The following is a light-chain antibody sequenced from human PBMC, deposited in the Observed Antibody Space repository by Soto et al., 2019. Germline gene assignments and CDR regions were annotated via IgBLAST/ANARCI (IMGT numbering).Light chain of an antibody. Sequence: QSVLTQPPSASGSPGQSVAISCTGTSSDVGGYNYVSWYQQHPGKAPKLMIYEVNKRPSGVPDRFSGSKSGNTASLTVSGLQAEDEADYYCSSYTGNTLVVFGGGTKLTVL. CDR2: EVN. J-gene: IGLJ2*01. CDR1: SSDVGGYNY. V-gene: IGLV2-8*01. CDR3: SSYTGNTLVV.